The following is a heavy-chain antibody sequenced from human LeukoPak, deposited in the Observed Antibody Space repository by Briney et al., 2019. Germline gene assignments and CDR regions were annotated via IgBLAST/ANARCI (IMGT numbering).Heavy chain of an antibody. CDR2: IYYSGST. J-gene: IGHJ5*02. D-gene: IGHD2-2*01. V-gene: IGHV4-59*01. CDR3: ARHAPYCSSTSCFDP. CDR1: GGSISSYY. Sequence: SETLSLTCTVSGGSISSYYWSWIRQPPGKGLEWIGYIYYSGSTNYNPSLKSRVTISVDTSKNQFSLKLSSVTAADTAVYYCARHAPYCSSTSCFDPWGQGTLVTVSS.